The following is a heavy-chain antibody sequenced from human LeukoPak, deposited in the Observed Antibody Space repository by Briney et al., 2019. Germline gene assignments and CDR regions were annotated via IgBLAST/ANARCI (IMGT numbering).Heavy chain of an antibody. V-gene: IGHV6-1*01. J-gene: IGHJ5*02. D-gene: IGHD5-18*01. CDR1: GDSVSSNSAA. CDR2: TYYKSRWYN. CDR3: AKSGYGFGRDWFDP. Sequence: SQTLSLTCAISGDSVSSNSAAWIWVRQSPSRGLEWLGRTYYKSRWYNDYAVSVKSRISINPDTSKNQFSLQLNSATPEDTAVYYCAKSGYGFGRDWFDPWGRGTLVTVSS.